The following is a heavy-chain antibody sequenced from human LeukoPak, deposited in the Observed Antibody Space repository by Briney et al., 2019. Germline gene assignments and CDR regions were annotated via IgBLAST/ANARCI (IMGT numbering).Heavy chain of an antibody. Sequence: GASVRVSCKASGYTFTGYYMHWVRQAPGQGLEWMGWINPNSGGTNYAQKFQGRVTMTRDTSISTAYMELSRLRSDDTAVYYCARVVYSGYGQSYYMDVWGKGTTVTVSS. D-gene: IGHD5-12*01. CDR1: GYTFTGYY. V-gene: IGHV1-2*02. CDR2: INPNSGGT. CDR3: ARVVYSGYGQSYYMDV. J-gene: IGHJ6*03.